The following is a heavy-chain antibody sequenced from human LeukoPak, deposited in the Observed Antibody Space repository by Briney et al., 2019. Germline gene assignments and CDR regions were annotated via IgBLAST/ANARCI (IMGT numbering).Heavy chain of an antibody. V-gene: IGHV3-30*18. CDR3: ANGDFDAFDI. CDR2: ISYDGSNK. D-gene: IGHD4-17*01. Sequence: GGSPRLSCAASGFTFSSYGMHWVRQAPGKGLEWVAVISYDGSNKYYADSVKGRFTISRDNSKNTLYLQMNSLRAEDTAVYYCANGDFDAFDIWGQGTMVTVSS. J-gene: IGHJ3*02. CDR1: GFTFSSYG.